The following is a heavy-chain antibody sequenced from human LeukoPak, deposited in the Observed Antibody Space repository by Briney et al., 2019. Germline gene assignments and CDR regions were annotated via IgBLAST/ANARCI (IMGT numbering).Heavy chain of an antibody. Sequence: GASVKVSCKASGYTSTSYAMHWVRQAPGQRLEWMGWINAGNGNTKYSLKFQGRVTITRDTSASTAYMELSSLRSEDTAVYYCARASRYCSGGSCYFLPFDYWGQGTLVTVSS. V-gene: IGHV1-3*01. D-gene: IGHD2-15*01. J-gene: IGHJ4*02. CDR2: INAGNGNT. CDR3: ARASRYCSGGSCYFLPFDY. CDR1: GYTSTSYA.